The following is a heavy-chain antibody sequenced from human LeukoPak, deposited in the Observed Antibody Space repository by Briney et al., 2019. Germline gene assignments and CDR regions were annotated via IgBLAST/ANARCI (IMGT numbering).Heavy chain of an antibody. Sequence: GASVKLSCKASTYIFNKYYIHWVRQAPGRGLEWMGIINPTSGRTSYAQNFQARVTMTRDMSTNTMYLDLSSLKSDDTAVYYCASGGEFRGSAFDIWGQGTTVIVSS. J-gene: IGHJ3*02. D-gene: IGHD3-10*01. CDR3: ASGGEFRGSAFDI. CDR1: TYIFNKYY. V-gene: IGHV1-46*02. CDR2: INPTSGRT.